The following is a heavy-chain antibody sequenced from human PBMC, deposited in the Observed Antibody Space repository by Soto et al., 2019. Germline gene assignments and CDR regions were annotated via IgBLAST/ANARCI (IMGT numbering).Heavy chain of an antibody. D-gene: IGHD4-17*01. V-gene: IGHV4-59*01. Sequence: SETLSLTCTVSGGSINYSYWTWIRQPPGKGLEWIGYISYTGSANYNASLKGRLTISVDTSKNQFSLKLSSVTAADTALYYCARVNYGDYYYGMDVWGQGTTVTVSS. J-gene: IGHJ6*02. CDR1: GGSINYSY. CDR2: ISYTGSA. CDR3: ARVNYGDYYYGMDV.